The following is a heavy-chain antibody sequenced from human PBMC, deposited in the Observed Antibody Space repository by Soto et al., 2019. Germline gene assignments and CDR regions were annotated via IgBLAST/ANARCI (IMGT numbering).Heavy chain of an antibody. V-gene: IGHV4-4*07. CDR1: GGSLSSYH. Sequence: SETLSLTCTVSGGSLSSYHWIWIRQPAGKGLEWIGRIDTSGSTNYNPSLKSRVIMSVDTSKNQFSLKVTSVTAADTAVYYCARGSSDSYPGSRIFDLWGRGTRVTVSSDMDVWGQGTTVTVSS. D-gene: IGHD3-10*01. CDR2: IDTSGST. J-gene: IGHJ6*02. CDR3: ARGSSDSYPGSRIFDLWGRGTRVTVSSDMDV.